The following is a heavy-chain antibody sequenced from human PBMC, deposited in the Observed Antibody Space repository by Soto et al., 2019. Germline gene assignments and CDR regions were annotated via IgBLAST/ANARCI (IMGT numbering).Heavy chain of an antibody. V-gene: IGHV3-15*07. CDR2: IKSKTDGGRT. J-gene: IGHJ6*02. Sequence: GGSLRLSCAASGFTFSNAWMNWVRQAPGKGLEWVGLIKSKTDGGRTEYAAPVKGRFTISRDDSKNTLYLQMNSLKAEDTAVYYCTTDPPEGGMDVWGQGTTVTVSS. CDR3: TTDPPEGGMDV. CDR1: GFTFSNAW.